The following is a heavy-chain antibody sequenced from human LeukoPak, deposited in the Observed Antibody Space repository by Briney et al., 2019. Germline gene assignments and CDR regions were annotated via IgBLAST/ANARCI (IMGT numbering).Heavy chain of an antibody. CDR2: SNPNSGGT. CDR3: ARDLQWLTTRYYYMGV. J-gene: IGHJ6*03. CDR1: RYTFTGYY. D-gene: IGHD6-19*01. Sequence: ASVKVSCKASRYTFTGYYMNWVRQAPGRGLEWMGWSNPNSGGTNYAQKFQGRVTMTRDTSISTANMELSRLRSDDTAVYYCARDLQWLTTRYYYMGVWGKGTTVTISS. V-gene: IGHV1-2*02.